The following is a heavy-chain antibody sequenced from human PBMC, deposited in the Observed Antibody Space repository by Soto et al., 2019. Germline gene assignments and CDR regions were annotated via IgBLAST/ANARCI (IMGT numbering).Heavy chain of an antibody. CDR2: IRSKAYSATT. J-gene: IGHJ4*02. CDR1: GFTLSGYA. D-gene: IGHD4-17*01. Sequence: GGSLRLSCTASGFTLSGYAMSWFRQAPGKGLEWVGFIRSKAYSATTEYAASVRARFTISRDDSKSIAYLQMDSLKTEDTGVYYCARGHYGLYDPDCFDYWGQGTLVTV. V-gene: IGHV3-49*03. CDR3: ARGHYGLYDPDCFDY.